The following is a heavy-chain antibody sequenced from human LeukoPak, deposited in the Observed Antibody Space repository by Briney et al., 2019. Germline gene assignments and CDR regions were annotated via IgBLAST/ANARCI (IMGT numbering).Heavy chain of an antibody. CDR1: GGSISSYY. CDR2: IYYSGST. V-gene: IGHV4-59*08. D-gene: IGHD3-22*01. Sequence: SETLSLTSTVSGGSISSYYWSWIRQPPGKGLEWIGYIYYSGSTNYNPSLKSRVTISVDTSKNQFSLKLSSVTAADTAVYYCARHGGYYDSSGYYPDYWYFDLWGRGTLVTVSS. J-gene: IGHJ2*01. CDR3: ARHGGYYDSSGYYPDYWYFDL.